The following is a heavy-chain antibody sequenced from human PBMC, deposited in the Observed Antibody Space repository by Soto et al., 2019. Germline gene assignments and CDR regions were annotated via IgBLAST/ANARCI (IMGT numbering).Heavy chain of an antibody. CDR3: ARGLIVAVRGVNPYYYYYMDV. CDR1: GGTFSSYT. J-gene: IGHJ6*03. D-gene: IGHD3-16*02. V-gene: IGHV1-69*02. Sequence: SVKVSCKASGGTFSSYTISWVRQAPGQGLEWMGRIIPILGIANYAQKFQGRVTITADKSTSTAYMELSSLRSEDTAVYYCARGLIVAVRGVNPYYYYYMDVWGKGTTVTVSS. CDR2: IIPILGIA.